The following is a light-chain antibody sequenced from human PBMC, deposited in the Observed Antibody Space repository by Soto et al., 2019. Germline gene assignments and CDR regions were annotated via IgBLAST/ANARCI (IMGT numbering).Light chain of an antibody. J-gene: IGLJ1*01. CDR3: GSITRSSTSV. CDR2: DVT. CDR1: SSDVGGFEY. V-gene: IGLV2-14*01. Sequence: QSALSQPASVSGSPGQAITISCTGTSSDVGGFEYVSWYQHQPGKAPKLIIYDVTKRPSGLSHRFSGSKSGNTASLPISGLQAEDEGDYYCGSITRSSTSVFGTGTKVTVL.